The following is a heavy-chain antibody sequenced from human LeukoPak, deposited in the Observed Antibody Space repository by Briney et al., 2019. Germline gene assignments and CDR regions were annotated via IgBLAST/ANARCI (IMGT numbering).Heavy chain of an antibody. J-gene: IGHJ3*02. CDR3: ARELRYFDERDAFDI. D-gene: IGHD3-9*01. Sequence: SEPLSLTCIVSDDSIRGSHSWGWIRQPPGKGLEWIGSIYYSGSTYYNPSLKSRVTISVDTSKNQFSLRLTSVTAADTAVYYCARELRYFDERDAFDIWGQGTMVTVSS. CDR2: IYYSGST. CDR1: DDSIRGSHS. V-gene: IGHV4-39*02.